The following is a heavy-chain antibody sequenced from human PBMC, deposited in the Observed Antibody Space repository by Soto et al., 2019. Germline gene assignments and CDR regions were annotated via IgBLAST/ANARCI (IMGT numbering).Heavy chain of an antibody. CDR1: GGTFSSYT. CDR2: IIPILGIA. Sequence: QVQLVQSGAEVKKPGSSVKVSCKASGGTFSSYTISWVRQAPGQGLEWMGRIIPILGIANYAQKFQGRVTSTADKDTSTVSMELSSLRSEDTAVYYCARTYSDSRGYYVYYFDYWVQGPLVTVSS. V-gene: IGHV1-69*02. D-gene: IGHD3-22*01. J-gene: IGHJ4*02. CDR3: ARTYSDSRGYYVYYFDY.